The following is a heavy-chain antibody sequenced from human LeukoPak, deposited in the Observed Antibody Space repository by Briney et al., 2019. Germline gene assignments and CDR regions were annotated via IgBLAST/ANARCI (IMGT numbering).Heavy chain of an antibody. Sequence: QPGGSLRLSCAASGFTFSSYAMSWVRRAPGKGLEWVSSINGGGDSRYSADSVKGRFTISRDNAKNTLYLQMNSLRAEDTAVYFCANPAGSAEYGSGSYHDYWGQGTLVTVSS. V-gene: IGHV3-23*01. CDR3: ANPAGSAEYGSGSYHDY. J-gene: IGHJ4*02. CDR1: GFTFSSYA. D-gene: IGHD3-10*01. CDR2: INGGGDSR.